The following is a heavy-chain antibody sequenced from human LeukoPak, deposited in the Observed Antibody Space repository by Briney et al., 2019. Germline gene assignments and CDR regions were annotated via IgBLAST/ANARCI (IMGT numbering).Heavy chain of an antibody. D-gene: IGHD1-1*01. CDR3: ARDWKTNSFDY. CDR1: GFTFTTYA. J-gene: IGHJ4*02. V-gene: IGHV3-64*01. Sequence: GGSLRLSCAASGFTFTTYAMHWVRQAPGKGLEFVSAITNNGGLTYYANSVKGRFTISRDNPKNTLYLQMGSLRAEDMAVYYCARDWKTNSFDYWGQGTLVTVSS. CDR2: ITNNGGLT.